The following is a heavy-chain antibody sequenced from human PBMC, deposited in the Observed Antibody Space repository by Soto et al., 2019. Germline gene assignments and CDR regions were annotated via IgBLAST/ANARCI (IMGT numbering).Heavy chain of an antibody. CDR3: ARLPTSGYHTHYYYAMDV. CDR2: ISPYNDYT. V-gene: IGHV1-18*01. CDR1: GYTFYNYG. Sequence: QAQLEQSGAEVKKPGASVKVACKASGYTFYNYGITWVRQAPGHGLEWMGWISPYNDYTNYAQKFQGRVSMPTDTSTSTAFMELRSLTSDDTAVYFCARLPTSGYHTHYYYAMDVWGQGTTVTVSS. D-gene: IGHD5-12*01. J-gene: IGHJ6*02.